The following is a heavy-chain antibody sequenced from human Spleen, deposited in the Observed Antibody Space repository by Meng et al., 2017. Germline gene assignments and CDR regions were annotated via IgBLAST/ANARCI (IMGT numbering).Heavy chain of an antibody. D-gene: IGHD1-20*01. CDR2: IYYSGST. CDR1: GGSISSYY. CDR3: ARLKSITGLMDY. Sequence: SETLSLTCTVSGGSISSYYWSWIRQPPGKGLEWIGYIYYSGSTNYNPSLKSRVTISVDTSKNQFSLKLSSVTAADTAVYYCARLKSITGLMDYWGQGTLVTVSS. J-gene: IGHJ4*02. V-gene: IGHV4-59*01.